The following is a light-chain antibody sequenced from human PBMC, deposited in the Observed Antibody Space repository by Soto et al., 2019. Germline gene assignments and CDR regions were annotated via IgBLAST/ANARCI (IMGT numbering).Light chain of an antibody. CDR1: QSVSSN. CDR3: QQSFSAPQS. CDR2: GAS. J-gene: IGKJ2*03. V-gene: IGKV3-15*01. Sequence: EIVMTQSPATLSVSPGERATLSCRASQSVSSNLAWYQQKPGQAPRLLIYGASTRATGIPARFSGSGSGTEFTLTISSLQSEDAATYYCQQSFSAPQSFGRGTRVDIK.